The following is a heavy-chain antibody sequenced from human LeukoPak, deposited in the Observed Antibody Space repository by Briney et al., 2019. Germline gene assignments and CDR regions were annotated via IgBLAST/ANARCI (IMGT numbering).Heavy chain of an antibody. V-gene: IGHV4-31*03. Sequence: PSETLSLTCTVSGGSISSGGYYWSWIRQHPGKGLEWIGYIYYSGSTYYNPSLKSRVTISVDTSKNQFSLKLSSVTAADTAVYYCAREGAAAGHAFDIWGQGTMITVSS. CDR2: IYYSGST. CDR3: AREGAAAGHAFDI. D-gene: IGHD6-13*01. CDR1: GGSISSGGYY. J-gene: IGHJ3*02.